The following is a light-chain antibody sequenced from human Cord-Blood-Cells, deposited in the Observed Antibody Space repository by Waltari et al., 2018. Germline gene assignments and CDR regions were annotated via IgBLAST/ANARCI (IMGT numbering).Light chain of an antibody. V-gene: IGKV4-1*01. J-gene: IGKJ4*01. CDR3: QQYYSPPLT. Sequence: DIVMTQSPDSLAVSLGERATINCKSSQSVLYSSNNKNYLAWYQQKPGHPPKLLIYWASTRESGVPDRFSGSGSGTDFTLTISSLQAGDVAVYYCQQYYSPPLTFGGGTKVEIK. CDR2: WAS. CDR1: QSVLYSSNNKNY.